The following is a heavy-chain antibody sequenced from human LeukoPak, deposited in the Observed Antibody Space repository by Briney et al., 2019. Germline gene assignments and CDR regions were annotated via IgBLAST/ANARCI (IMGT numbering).Heavy chain of an antibody. D-gene: IGHD4-17*01. CDR1: GLTGSHNY. Sequence: GGSLRLSCAASGLTGSHNYVSWVRQAPGKGLEWVSAIHTSGDTCYADSVKGRFTISRDTSKNTLYPQINSLRVEDTAVYYCIVFGDSNHWGQGTLVTVSS. V-gene: IGHV3-53*01. CDR3: IVFGDSNH. CDR2: IHTSGDT. J-gene: IGHJ5*02.